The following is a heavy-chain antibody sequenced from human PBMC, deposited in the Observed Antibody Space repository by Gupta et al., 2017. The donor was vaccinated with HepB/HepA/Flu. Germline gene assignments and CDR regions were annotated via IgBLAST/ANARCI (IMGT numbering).Heavy chain of an antibody. V-gene: IGHV3-49*04. CDR1: GFTFGDYV. CDR2: IRRNTYGGTA. Sequence: EVQLVESGGGLVQPGRSLRLSCTGSGFTFGDYVMSWVRQAPGKGLEWVGFIRRNTYGGTAEYAASVKGRFTILRDDSKSSAYLQMSSLKVEDTAVYYCTRENGYMHYWGQGTLVTVSS. D-gene: IGHD5-18*01. J-gene: IGHJ4*02. CDR3: TRENGYMHY.